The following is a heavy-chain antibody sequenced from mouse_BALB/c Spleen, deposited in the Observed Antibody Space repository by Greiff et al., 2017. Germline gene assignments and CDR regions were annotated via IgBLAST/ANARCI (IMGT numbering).Heavy chain of an antibody. J-gene: IGHJ4*01. CDR2: IWSGGST. CDR3: ARKGIDGNYGGAGLDY. V-gene: IGHV2-2*02. CDR1: GFSLTSYG. Sequence: QVQLQQSGPGLVQPSQSLSITCTVSGFSLTSYGVHWVRQSPGKGPEWLGVIWSGGSTDYNAAFISRLSISKDNSKSQVFFKMNSLQANDTAIYYCARKGIDGNYGGAGLDYWGQGTSVTVSS. D-gene: IGHD2-1*01.